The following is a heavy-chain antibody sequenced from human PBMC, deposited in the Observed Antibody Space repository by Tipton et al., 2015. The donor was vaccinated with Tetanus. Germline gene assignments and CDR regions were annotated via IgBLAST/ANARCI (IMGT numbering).Heavy chain of an antibody. CDR3: ARRSYCSSSRCFDAFDL. D-gene: IGHD2-2*01. J-gene: IGHJ3*01. Sequence: GLVKPSETLSLTCTVSGDSMTKYYWSWIRQPPGKGLEWISYIFHSGSTNYNPSLKSRVTISMDTSKNQISLKLSSVTAADTAVYYCARRSYCSSSRCFDAFDLWGQGTMVTVSS. V-gene: IGHV4-59*08. CDR1: GDSMTKYY. CDR2: IFHSGST.